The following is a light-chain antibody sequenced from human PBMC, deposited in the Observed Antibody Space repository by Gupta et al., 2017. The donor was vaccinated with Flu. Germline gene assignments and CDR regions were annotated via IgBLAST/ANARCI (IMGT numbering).Light chain of an antibody. V-gene: IGLV2-14*01. CDR3: SSCTSSTTLV. Sequence: TSSDIGSYKYVSWYQQHPGKAPQLLIYDVTNRLSGVSTRFSGSKSGDTASLTISGLQAEDEADYYCSSCTSSTTLVFGGGTRLTVL. CDR1: SSDIGSYKY. J-gene: IGLJ2*01. CDR2: DVT.